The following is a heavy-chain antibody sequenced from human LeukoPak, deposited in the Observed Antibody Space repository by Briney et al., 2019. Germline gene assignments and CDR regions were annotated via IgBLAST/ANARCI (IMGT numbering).Heavy chain of an antibody. CDR2: ISYDGSNK. J-gene: IGHJ3*02. D-gene: IGHD3-10*01. V-gene: IGHV3-30-3*01. CDR3: ARDDSGGLLWFGEFWHGDAFDI. CDR1: GFTFSSYA. Sequence: PGGSLRLSCAASGFTFSSYAMHWVRQAPGKGLEWVAVISYDGSNKYYADSVKGRFTISRDNSKNTLYLQMNSLRAEDTAVYYCARDDSGGLLWFGEFWHGDAFDIWGQGTMVTVSS.